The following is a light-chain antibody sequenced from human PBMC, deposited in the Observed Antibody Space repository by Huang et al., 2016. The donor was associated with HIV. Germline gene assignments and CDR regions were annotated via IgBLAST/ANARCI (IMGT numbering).Light chain of an antibody. J-gene: IGKJ1*01. CDR1: QSVSSNY. CDR3: QQYGTSPWT. Sequence: EIVLTQSPGTLSLSPGERATLSCRASQSVSSNYIAWYQQKPGQAPRLLIYGASSRATGIPDNFSGSGSGTDFTLTISRLEPKEFAVYYCQQYGTSPWTFGQGTRVEIK. V-gene: IGKV3-20*01. CDR2: GAS.